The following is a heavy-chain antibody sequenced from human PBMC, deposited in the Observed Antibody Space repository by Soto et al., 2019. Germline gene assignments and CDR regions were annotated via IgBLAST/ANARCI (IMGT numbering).Heavy chain of an antibody. CDR2: IIPSLGIA. V-gene: IGHV1-69*04. D-gene: IGHD3-9*01. CDR3: ARDLDILTGYGRFDP. J-gene: IGHJ5*02. Sequence: SVKVSCKASGGTFSSYTISWVRQAPGQGLEWMGRIIPSLGIANYAQKFQGRVTITADTSTSTVYMELSSLRSEDTAVYYCARDLDILTGYGRFDPWGQGTLVTVSS. CDR1: GGTFSSYT.